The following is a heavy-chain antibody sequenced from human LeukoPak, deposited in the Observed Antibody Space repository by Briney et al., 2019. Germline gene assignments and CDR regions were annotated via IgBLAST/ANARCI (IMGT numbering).Heavy chain of an antibody. CDR1: GGSISSSSYY. D-gene: IGHD2-8*01. Sequence: SETLSLTCTVSGGSISSSSYYWGWIRQPPGKGLEWIGSIYYSGSTYYKPSLKSRGTISVDTSKNQFSLKLSSVTAADTAVYYCARPSFYCTNGVCYKGEAYGIFDYWGQGTLVTVSS. CDR2: IYYSGST. CDR3: ARPSFYCTNGVCYKGEAYGIFDY. J-gene: IGHJ4*02. V-gene: IGHV4-39*01.